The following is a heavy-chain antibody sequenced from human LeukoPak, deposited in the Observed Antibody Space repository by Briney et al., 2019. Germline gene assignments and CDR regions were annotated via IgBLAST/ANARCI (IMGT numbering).Heavy chain of an antibody. J-gene: IGHJ4*02. CDR2: IYHSGGA. D-gene: IGHD1-14*01. CDR3: AYNRNFALDN. Sequence: PSGTLSLTCAVSGASIDSHSWWSWVRQPPGKGLEWIGEIYHSGGANYKPSLKSRVTMSVDTSKNHFSLKLTSVTAADTAVYYCAYNRNFALDNWGQGTLVTVSS. V-gene: IGHV4-4*02. CDR1: GASIDSHSW.